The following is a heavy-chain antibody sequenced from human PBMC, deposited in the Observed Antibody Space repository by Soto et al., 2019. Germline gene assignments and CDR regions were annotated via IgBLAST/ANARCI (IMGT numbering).Heavy chain of an antibody. CDR3: ARYSGSPLGMVV. Sequence: GGSLRLSCAASGFTFSSYGMNWVRQAPGKGLEWVSSISSSSSYIYYADSVKGRFTISRDNAKNSLYLQMNSLRAEDTAVYYCARYSGSPLGMVVWGQGTTVTVSS. V-gene: IGHV3-21*01. CDR2: ISSSSSYI. J-gene: IGHJ6*02. CDR1: GFTFSSYG. D-gene: IGHD1-26*01.